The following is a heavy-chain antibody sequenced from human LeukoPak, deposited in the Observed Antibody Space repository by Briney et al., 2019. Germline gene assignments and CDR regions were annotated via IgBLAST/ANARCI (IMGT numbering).Heavy chain of an antibody. Sequence: ASVKVSCKASGGTFSSYAISWVRQAPGQGLEWMGGIIPIFGTANYAQKFQGRVTMTRDTSTSTVYMELSSLRSEDTAVYYCARGGVGAPGTFDYWGQGTLVAVSS. CDR2: IIPIFGTA. J-gene: IGHJ4*02. CDR1: GGTFSSYA. V-gene: IGHV1-69*05. CDR3: ARGGVGAPGTFDY. D-gene: IGHD1-26*01.